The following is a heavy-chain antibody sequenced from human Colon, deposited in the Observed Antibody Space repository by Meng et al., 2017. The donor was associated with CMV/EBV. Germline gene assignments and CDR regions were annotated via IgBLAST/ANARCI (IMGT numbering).Heavy chain of an antibody. V-gene: IGHV3-11*06. CDR2: ISYNSGIST. CDR3: AREGGAKRFDS. Sequence: QGQMVESGGGLVKPGGSLSLSCAASGFTFSDYYIPRIRQAPGKGLEWISYISYNSGISTQYIDSVKGRFTISRDDAKNSVYLQMNSLRVEDTAVYYCAREGGAKRFDSWGQGTLVTVSS. D-gene: IGHD1-26*01. J-gene: IGHJ4*02. CDR1: GFTFSDYY.